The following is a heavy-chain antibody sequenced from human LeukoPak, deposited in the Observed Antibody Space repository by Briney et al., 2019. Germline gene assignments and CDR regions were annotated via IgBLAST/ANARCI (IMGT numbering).Heavy chain of an antibody. V-gene: IGHV3-23*01. CDR2: LSGSGANT. CDR1: GFTFSSYA. CDR3: AKDIVATIYYFDY. J-gene: IGHJ4*02. D-gene: IGHD5-12*01. Sequence: GGSLRLSCAASGFTFSSYAMSWVRQAPGKGLEWVSALSGSGANTYYADSVKGRFTISRDNSKNTLYLQVNSLRAEDTAVYYCAKDIVATIYYFDYWGQGTLVTVSS.